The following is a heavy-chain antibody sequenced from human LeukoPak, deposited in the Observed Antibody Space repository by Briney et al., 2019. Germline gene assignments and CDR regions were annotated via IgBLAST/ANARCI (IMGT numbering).Heavy chain of an antibody. CDR2: INTDGSST. D-gene: IGHD3-10*01. Sequence: GGSLRLSCAASGFTFSSYWMHWFRQAPGKGLVWVSRINTDGSSTSYADSVKGRFTISRDNAKNTLYLQMNSLRAEDTAVYFCAKGTMLRGLIILNFYYYMDVWGKGTTVTVSS. J-gene: IGHJ6*03. V-gene: IGHV3-74*01. CDR1: GFTFSSYW. CDR3: AKGTMLRGLIILNFYYYMDV.